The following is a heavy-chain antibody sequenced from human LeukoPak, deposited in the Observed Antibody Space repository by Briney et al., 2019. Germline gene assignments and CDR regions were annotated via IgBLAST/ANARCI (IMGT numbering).Heavy chain of an antibody. CDR2: ISSSSSYI. D-gene: IGHD6-13*01. CDR3: ARVRQQLVLGDAFDI. Sequence: PGGSLRLSCAASGFTFSSYSMNWVRQAPGKGLEWVSSISSSSSYIYYADSVKGRFTISRDNAKNSLYLQMNSLRAEDTAVYYCARVRQQLVLGDAFDIWGQGTMVTVSS. J-gene: IGHJ3*02. V-gene: IGHV3-21*01. CDR1: GFTFSSYS.